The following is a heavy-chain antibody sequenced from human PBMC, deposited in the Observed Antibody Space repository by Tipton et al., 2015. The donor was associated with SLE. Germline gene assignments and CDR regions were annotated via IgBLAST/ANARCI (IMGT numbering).Heavy chain of an antibody. V-gene: IGHV3-53*01. Sequence: SLRLSCAASGFTVSSNYMSWVRQAPGKGLEWVSVIYSGGSTYYADSVKGRFTISRDNTKNTLYLQMNSLRAEDTAVYYCATKPGSKPTGFCGMDVWGQGTAVTVSS. CDR1: GFTVSSNY. CDR3: ATKPGSKPTGFCGMDV. CDR2: IYSGGST. J-gene: IGHJ6*02.